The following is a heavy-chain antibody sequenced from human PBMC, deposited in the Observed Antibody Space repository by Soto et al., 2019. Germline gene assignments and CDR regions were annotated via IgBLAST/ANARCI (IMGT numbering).Heavy chain of an antibody. J-gene: IGHJ6*02. Sequence: VKVSCECSGYTFTYHYIHWVRQAPGQGLDWMGSINPKSGSTINSQKFQGRIAMTSDMTISTAFKELSRLRGEDTDMYYCRRSYAEVPPCMNGVCNCLAGYGMDVWGQGTTVTVSS. CDR2: INPKSGST. V-gene: IGHV1-2*02. D-gene: IGHD2-8*01. CDR1: GYTFTYHY. CDR3: RRSYAEVPPCMNGVCNCLAGYGMDV.